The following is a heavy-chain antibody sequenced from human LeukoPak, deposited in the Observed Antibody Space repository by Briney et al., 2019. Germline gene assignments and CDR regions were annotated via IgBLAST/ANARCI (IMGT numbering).Heavy chain of an antibody. V-gene: IGHV3-11*04. J-gene: IGHJ4*02. CDR3: ARVWEFVNILDYGDYVDY. CDR1: GFTFSDYY. Sequence: GGSLRLSCAASGFTFSDYYMSWIRQAPGKGLERVSYISSSGSTIYYADSVKGRFTISRDNAKNSLYLQMNSLRAEDTAVYYCARVWEFVNILDYGDYVDYWGQGTLVTVSS. CDR2: ISSSGSTI. D-gene: IGHD4-17*01.